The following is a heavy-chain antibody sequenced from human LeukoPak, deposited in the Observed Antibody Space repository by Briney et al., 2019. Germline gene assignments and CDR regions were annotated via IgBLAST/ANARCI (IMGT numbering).Heavy chain of an antibody. V-gene: IGHV4-34*01. CDR3: ARREPPYYYYYMDV. CDR1: GGSFSGYY. CDR2: INHSGST. J-gene: IGHJ6*03. Sequence: PSETLSLTCAVYGGSFSGYYWSWIRQPPGKGLEWIGEINHSGSTNYNPSLKSRVTISVDTSKNQFSLKLSSVTAADTAVYYCARREPPYYYYYMDVWGKGTTVTVSS. D-gene: IGHD1-26*01.